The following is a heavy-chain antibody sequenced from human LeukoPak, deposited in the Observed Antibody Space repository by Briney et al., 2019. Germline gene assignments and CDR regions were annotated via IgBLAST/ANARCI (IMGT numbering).Heavy chain of an antibody. Sequence: PSQTLSLTCTVSGGSIRSDGYYWSWIRQPPGKDLEWIGYISHSGSTYYNPSLKSRVTISVDTSKNQFSLKLSSVTAADTAVYYCARGRVNYYDSSGYYIDYWGQGTLVTVSS. J-gene: IGHJ4*02. V-gene: IGHV4-30-2*05. D-gene: IGHD3-22*01. CDR2: ISHSGST. CDR3: ARGRVNYYDSSGYYIDY. CDR1: GGSIRSDGYY.